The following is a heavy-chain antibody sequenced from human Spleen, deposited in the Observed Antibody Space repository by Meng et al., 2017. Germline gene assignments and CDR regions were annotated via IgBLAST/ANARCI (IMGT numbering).Heavy chain of an antibody. CDR1: GGSINSRNW. J-gene: IGHJ5*02. Sequence: QVQLQESGPGLVKPSGTLSLTCAVSGGSINSRNWWSWVRQPPGKGLEWIGSIGHSGITYYTPSLKSRVTVSIDTSKSQFSLKLTSVTAADTAVYYCARGGASSKWFDPWGQGTLVTVSS. V-gene: IGHV4-4*02. CDR3: ARGGASSKWFDP. D-gene: IGHD2/OR15-2a*01. CDR2: IGHSGIT.